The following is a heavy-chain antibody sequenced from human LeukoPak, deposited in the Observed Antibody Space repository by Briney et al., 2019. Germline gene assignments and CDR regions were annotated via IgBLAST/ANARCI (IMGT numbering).Heavy chain of an antibody. CDR2: IYSGGST. D-gene: IGHD6-13*01. CDR1: GFTVSSNY. CDR3: ARVKAAAGLFDY. J-gene: IGHJ4*02. Sequence: GGSLRLSCAASGFTVSSNYMSWVRQAPGKGLEWVSVIYSGGSTYYADSVKGRFTISRDNSKNTLYLQMNSLRAEDTAVYYCARVKAAAGLFDYRGQGTLVTVSS. V-gene: IGHV3-66*01.